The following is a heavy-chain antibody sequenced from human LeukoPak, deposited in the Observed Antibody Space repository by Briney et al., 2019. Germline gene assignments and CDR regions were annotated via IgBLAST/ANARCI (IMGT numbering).Heavy chain of an antibody. D-gene: IGHD6-6*01. Sequence: PSQTLSLTCTVSGGSISSGGYYWRWLRQHPGKGLEWFGYIYYSGSTYYNPSLKSRVTISVDTSKNQFSLKLSSVTAADTAVYYCARDGSSSSLLQHWGQGTLVTVSS. CDR1: GGSISSGGYY. V-gene: IGHV4-31*03. J-gene: IGHJ1*01. CDR3: ARDGSSSSLLQH. CDR2: IYYSGST.